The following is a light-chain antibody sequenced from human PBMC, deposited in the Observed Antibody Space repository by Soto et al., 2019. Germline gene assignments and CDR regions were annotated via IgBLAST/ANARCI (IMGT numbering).Light chain of an antibody. J-gene: IGLJ3*02. Sequence: QSVLTQPPSASGTPGQRVTISSSGSSSNIGSNTVNWYQQLPGTAAKLLIYSNNQRPSRAPDRCTGSTSGTSASLAISGRQSEDEADYDCAAWEDRLYGWGFGGGTPLNVL. CDR3: AAWEDRLYGWG. CDR2: SNN. CDR1: SSNIGSNT. V-gene: IGLV1-44*01.